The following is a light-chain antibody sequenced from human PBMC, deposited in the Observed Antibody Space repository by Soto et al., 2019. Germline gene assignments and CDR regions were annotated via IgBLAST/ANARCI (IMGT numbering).Light chain of an antibody. CDR2: TNN. CDR3: ATWHDSFYV. J-gene: IGLJ1*01. CDR1: TSDIGTNA. V-gene: IGLV1-44*01. Sequence: QSVLPQPPSASGTPGQRVTVSCYGSTSDIGTNAVNWFQHLPGTAPRLLIYTNNQRPSGVPDRFSGSKSGTSASLAISGLQSEDEADYYCATWHDSFYVFGTGTKLTVL.